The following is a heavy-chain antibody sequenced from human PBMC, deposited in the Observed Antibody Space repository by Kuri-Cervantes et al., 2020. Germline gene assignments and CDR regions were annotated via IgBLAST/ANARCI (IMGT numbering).Heavy chain of an antibody. CDR2: IKQDGSEK. V-gene: IGHV3-7*01. CDR3: ARADYGYSSGCIDY. CDR1: GFTFSSYW. Sequence: GESLKISCAASGFTFSSYWMSWVRQAPGKGLEWVANIKQDGSEKYYVDSVKGRFTISRDNAKNSLYLQMNSLRAEDTAVYYCARADYGYSSGCIDYWGQGTLVTISS. J-gene: IGHJ4*02. D-gene: IGHD6-19*01.